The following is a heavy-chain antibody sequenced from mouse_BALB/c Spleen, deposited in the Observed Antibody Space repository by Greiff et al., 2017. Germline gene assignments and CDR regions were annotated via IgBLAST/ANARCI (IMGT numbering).Heavy chain of an antibody. Sequence: EVMLVESGGGLVKPGGSLKLSCAASGFTFSDYYMYWVRQTPEKRLEWVATISDGGSYTYYPDSVKGRFTISRDNAKNTLYLQMSSLKSEDTAMYYCARVEVTTGSWFAYWGQGTLVTVSA. V-gene: IGHV5-4*02. CDR1: GFTFSDYY. CDR3: ARVEVTTGSWFAY. CDR2: ISDGGSYT. D-gene: IGHD1-1*01. J-gene: IGHJ3*01.